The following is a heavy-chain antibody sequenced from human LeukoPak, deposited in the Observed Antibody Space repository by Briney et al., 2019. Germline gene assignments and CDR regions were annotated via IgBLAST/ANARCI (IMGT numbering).Heavy chain of an antibody. D-gene: IGHD5-18*01. CDR1: GGSISSGGYY. V-gene: IGHV4-30-2*01. CDR2: IYHSGST. CDR3: ARVDSGFVYSYGSSAPNWFDP. J-gene: IGHJ5*02. Sequence: SQTLSLTCTVSGGSISSGGYYWSWIRQPPGKGLEWIGYIYHSGSTYYNPSLKSRVTISVDRSKNQFSLKLSSVTAVDTAVYYCARVDSGFVYSYGSSAPNWFDPWGQGTLVTVSS.